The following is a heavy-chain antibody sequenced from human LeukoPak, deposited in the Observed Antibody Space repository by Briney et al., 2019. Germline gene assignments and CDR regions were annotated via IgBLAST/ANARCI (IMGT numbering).Heavy chain of an antibody. J-gene: IGHJ4*02. CDR3: AKSGSRDWDYFDY. D-gene: IGHD6-19*01. CDR1: GFNFRNYA. CDR2: VSASGGTT. Sequence: GGSLRLSCAASGFNFRNYAMSWVRLAPGKRLDWVATVSASGGTTYYTDSVKGRFTISRDNSKNTVFLQMNSLRAADTAVYYCAKSGSRDWDYFDYWGQGTLVTAS. V-gene: IGHV3-23*01.